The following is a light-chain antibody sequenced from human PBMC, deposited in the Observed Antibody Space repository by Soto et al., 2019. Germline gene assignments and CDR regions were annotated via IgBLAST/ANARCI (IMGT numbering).Light chain of an antibody. CDR1: GSNIGAGND. CDR3: HSCDSSTRVV. J-gene: IGLJ2*01. Sequence: QSVLTQPASVSGAPGQRVTLSCTGRGSNIGAGNDVHWYQHHPGSAPKLFIYGNTNRPTGVTDRFSGSKSGTSASLAITGLQAEDEAAYHCHSCDSSTRVVVCGGTKLTVL. CDR2: GNT. V-gene: IGLV1-40*01.